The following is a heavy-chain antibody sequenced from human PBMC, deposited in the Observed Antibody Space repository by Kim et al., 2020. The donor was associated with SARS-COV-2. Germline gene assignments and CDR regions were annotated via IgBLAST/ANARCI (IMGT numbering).Heavy chain of an antibody. V-gene: IGHV3-74*01. CDR2: IGPDGNSP. J-gene: IGHJ4*02. CDR1: GFAFSNYW. CDR3: AANSWTY. Sequence: GGSLRLSCAASGFAFSNYWLHWVRQAPGKGLVWVSRIGPDGNSPYYADSVKGRFTISRDNAKNTLYLQMNGLRADDTAVYYCAANSWTYWGQGTLVTVSS. D-gene: IGHD1-26*01.